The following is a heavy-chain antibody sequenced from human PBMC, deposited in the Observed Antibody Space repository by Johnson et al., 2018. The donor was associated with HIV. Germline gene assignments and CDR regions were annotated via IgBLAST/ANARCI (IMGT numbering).Heavy chain of an antibody. Sequence: VQLVESGGGLIQPGGSLRLSCAASGFTVSSNYMSWVRQAPGKGLEWVSVIYSGGSTYYADSVKGRFIISRDNSKNTLYLQMNSLRAEDTAVYYCARDGHDPRPYDAFDIWGQGTMVTVSS. V-gene: IGHV3-66*03. CDR1: GFTVSSNY. CDR3: ARDGHDPRPYDAFDI. CDR2: IYSGGST. J-gene: IGHJ3*02. D-gene: IGHD3-3*01.